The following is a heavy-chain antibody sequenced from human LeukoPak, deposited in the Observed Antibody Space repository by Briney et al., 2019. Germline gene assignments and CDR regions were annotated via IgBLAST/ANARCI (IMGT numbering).Heavy chain of an antibody. J-gene: IGHJ4*02. CDR1: GGSFSGYY. CDR3: ARANRIVGATVFDY. CDR2: INHSGST. Sequence: SETLSLTCAVYGGSFSGYYWSWIRQPPGKGLEWIGEINHSGSTNYNPSLKSRVTMSVDTSKNQFSLKLSSVTAADTAVYYCARANRIVGATVFDYWGQGTLVTVSS. D-gene: IGHD1-26*01. V-gene: IGHV4-34*01.